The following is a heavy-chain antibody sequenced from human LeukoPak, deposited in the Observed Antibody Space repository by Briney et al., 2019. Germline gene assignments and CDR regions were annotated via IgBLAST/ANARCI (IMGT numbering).Heavy chain of an antibody. CDR2: TSAGGGST. CDR3: ARVQLRSRVGYFDY. Sequence: GGSLRLSCAASGFTFSNYAMTWVRQAPGKGLEWVSATSAGGGSTYYADSVKGRFTISRDNSKNTVYLQMNSLRAEDTAVYYCARVQLRSRVGYFDYWGQGTLVTVSS. CDR1: GFTFSNYA. J-gene: IGHJ4*02. D-gene: IGHD5-24*01. V-gene: IGHV3-23*01.